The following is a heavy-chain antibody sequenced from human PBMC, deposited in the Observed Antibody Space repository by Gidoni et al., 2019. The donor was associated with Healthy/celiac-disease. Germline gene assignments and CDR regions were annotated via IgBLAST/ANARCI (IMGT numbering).Heavy chain of an antibody. CDR3: AKDLHHLSYYYDSSGSDY. D-gene: IGHD3-22*01. V-gene: IGHV3-23*01. CDR1: GFTFSSSA. J-gene: IGHJ4*02. CDR2: ISGSGGST. Sequence: EVQLLESGGGLVQPGGSLRLSCAASGFTFSSSAMSWVRQAPGKGLEWVSAISGSGGSTYYADSVKGRFTISRDNSKNTLYLQMNSLRAEDTAVYYCAKDLHHLSYYYDSSGSDYWGQGTLVTVSS.